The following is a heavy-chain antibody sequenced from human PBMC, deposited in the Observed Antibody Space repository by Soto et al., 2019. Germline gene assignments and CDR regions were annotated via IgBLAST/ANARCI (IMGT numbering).Heavy chain of an antibody. CDR2: IFSSGSN. CDR3: ARDQGVVVNADKWVET. Sequence: PSETLPCTCTLSGSTITDYFWILIRHPAGKGLEWIGRIFSSGSNNYNPSLKGRSTMSLDTSKNQFSLKLNSATATRTAVYFCARDQGVVVNADKWVETWGKG. V-gene: IGHV4-4*07. D-gene: IGHD2-21*01. CDR1: GSTITDYF. J-gene: IGHJ5*02.